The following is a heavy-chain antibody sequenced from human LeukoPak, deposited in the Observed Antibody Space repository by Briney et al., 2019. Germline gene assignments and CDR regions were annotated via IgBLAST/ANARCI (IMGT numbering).Heavy chain of an antibody. Sequence: PGGSLRLSCAASGFTFSSYGMHWVRQAPGKGLEWVAVISYDGSNKYYADSAKGRFTISRDNSKNTLYLQMNSLRAEDTAVYYCAISTRYYYYGMDVWGQGTTVTVSS. CDR3: AISTRYYYYGMDV. D-gene: IGHD2-2*01. V-gene: IGHV3-30*03. CDR1: GFTFSSYG. J-gene: IGHJ6*02. CDR2: ISYDGSNK.